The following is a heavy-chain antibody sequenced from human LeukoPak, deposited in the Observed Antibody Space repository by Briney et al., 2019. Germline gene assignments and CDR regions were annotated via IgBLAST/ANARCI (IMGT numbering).Heavy chain of an antibody. J-gene: IGHJ4*02. CDR2: FDPEDGET. Sequence: ASVKVSCKVSGYTLTELSMHWVRQAPGKGLECMGGFDPEDGETIYAQKFQGRVTMTEDTSTDTAYMELSSLRSEDTAVYYCATSYGYGHYYFDYWGQGTLVTVSS. V-gene: IGHV1-24*01. CDR1: GYTLTELS. CDR3: ATSYGYGHYYFDY. D-gene: IGHD5-18*01.